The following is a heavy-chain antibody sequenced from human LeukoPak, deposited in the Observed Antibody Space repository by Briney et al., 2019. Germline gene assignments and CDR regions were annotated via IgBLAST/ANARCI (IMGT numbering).Heavy chain of an antibody. J-gene: IGHJ4*02. CDR1: GFTVSSDY. CDR2: IYSGGRT. D-gene: IGHD3-9*01. V-gene: IGHV3-53*01. CDR3: ARGMISISQPLYFDY. Sequence: PGGSPRLPFAASGFTVSSDYMNWVRQAPGKGLAGGSAIYSGGRTYYADSVKGRFTISRGNSKNTLFLQMNSLSAEDTAVYFCARGMISISQPLYFDYWGQGTLVTVSS.